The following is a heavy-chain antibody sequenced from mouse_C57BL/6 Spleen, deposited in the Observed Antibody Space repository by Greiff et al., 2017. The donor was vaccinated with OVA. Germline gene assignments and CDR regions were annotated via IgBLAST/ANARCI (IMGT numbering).Heavy chain of an antibody. CDR3: ARTLYDGYSYYFDY. CDR2: IYPGDGDT. V-gene: IGHV1-82*01. CDR1: GYAFSSSW. D-gene: IGHD2-3*01. Sequence: VQLQESGPELVKPRASVKISCKASGYAFSSSWMNWVKQRPGKGLEWIGRIYPGDGDTNYNGKFKGKATLTADKSSSTAYMQLSSLTSEDAAVYVCARTLYDGYSYYFDYWGQGTTLTVSS. J-gene: IGHJ2*01.